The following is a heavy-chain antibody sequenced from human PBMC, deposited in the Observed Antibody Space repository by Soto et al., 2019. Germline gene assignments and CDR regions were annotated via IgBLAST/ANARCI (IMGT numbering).Heavy chain of an antibody. CDR1: GFNLPDHA. D-gene: IGHD3-10*01. V-gene: IGHV3-9*01. Sequence: SLRPSSVAYGFNLPDHAMHWVRQAPGKGLVWVSGIFWDGNRMDYADSVKGRFFISRDNAKNSLYLQINSLREDDTALYYCTKDINMGGVDVLGQGTTVTVSS. CDR3: TKDINMGGVDV. J-gene: IGHJ6*02. CDR2: IFWDGNRM.